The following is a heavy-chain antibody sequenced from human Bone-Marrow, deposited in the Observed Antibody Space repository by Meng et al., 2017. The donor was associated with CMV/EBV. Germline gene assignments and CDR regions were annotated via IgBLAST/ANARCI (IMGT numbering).Heavy chain of an antibody. CDR2: ISWNSGSI. CDR3: AKDDHNWNEICYGMDV. Sequence: SLNISCPAPGFTFDDYSMHWVRQAPGKGLGWVSGISWNSGSIGYADSVKGRFTISRGNAKNSLYLQMNSLRAEDMALYYCAKDDHNWNEICYGMDVWGQGTTVTFSS. V-gene: IGHV3-9*03. J-gene: IGHJ6*02. D-gene: IGHD1-1*01. CDR1: GFTFDDYS.